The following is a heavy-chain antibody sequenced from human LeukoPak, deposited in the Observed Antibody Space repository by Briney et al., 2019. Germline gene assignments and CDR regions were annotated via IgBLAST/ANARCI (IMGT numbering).Heavy chain of an antibody. V-gene: IGHV3-30*02. D-gene: IGHD6-13*01. CDR3: AKDLKPAAGPFDY. CDR2: IRYDGSNK. Sequence: QTGGSLRLSCAASGFTFSSYGMHWVRQAPGKGLEWVAFIRYDGSNKYYADSVKGRFTISRDNSKNTLYLQMNSLRAEDTAVYYCAKDLKPAAGPFDYWGQGTLVTVSS. J-gene: IGHJ4*02. CDR1: GFTFSSYG.